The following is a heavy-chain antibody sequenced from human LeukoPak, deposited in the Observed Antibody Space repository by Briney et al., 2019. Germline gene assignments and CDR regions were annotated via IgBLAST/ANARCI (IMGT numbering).Heavy chain of an antibody. J-gene: IGHJ4*02. D-gene: IGHD2-2*01. CDR2: INPNSGGT. CDR3: ARALVVVPAAMPGY. V-gene: IGHV1-2*02. CDR1: GYTFTGYY. Sequence: ASVKVSCKASGYTFTGYYMHWVRQAPGQGLEWMGWINPNSGGTNYAQKFQGRVTMTRDTSINTAYTELSRLRSDDTAVYYCARALVVVPAAMPGYWGQGSLVAVSS.